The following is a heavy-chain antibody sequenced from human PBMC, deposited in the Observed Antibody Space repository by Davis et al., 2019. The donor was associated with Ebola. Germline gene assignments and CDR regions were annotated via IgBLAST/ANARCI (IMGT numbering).Heavy chain of an antibody. CDR1: GYTFTGDY. J-gene: IGHJ4*02. CDR3: ARDRSKLGRGRAFDY. D-gene: IGHD7-27*01. V-gene: IGHV1-2*02. CDR2: VNPSSGDT. Sequence: AASVKVSCKASGYTFTGDYMHWVRQAPGQGLEWMGWVNPSSGDTRYAQKFQGRVTMTRDTSITTAYMELSGLTSDDTALYYCARDRSKLGRGRAFDYWGQGTLVTVSS.